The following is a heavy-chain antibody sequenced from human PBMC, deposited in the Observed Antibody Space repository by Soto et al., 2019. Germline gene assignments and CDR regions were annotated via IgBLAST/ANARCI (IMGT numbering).Heavy chain of an antibody. CDR2: VYYTGSV. J-gene: IGHJ4*02. V-gene: IGHV4-61*08. CDR1: GASVSSDVHF. CDR3: ARVLSRDGYKDYFDS. D-gene: IGHD5-12*01. Sequence: QVQLQESGPGLVKPSETLSLTCSVSGASVSSDVHFWSWVRQSPGKGLEWIGYVYYTGSVTYNPPLKSRVTLSVDTSRRQFSLRLASVTAADTAVYFCARVLSRDGYKDYFDSWVRGMLVTVSS.